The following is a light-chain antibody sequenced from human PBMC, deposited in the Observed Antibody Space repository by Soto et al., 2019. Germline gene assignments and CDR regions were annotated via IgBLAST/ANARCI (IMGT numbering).Light chain of an antibody. CDR3: CSYTSSSTYV. CDR2: DVS. V-gene: IGLV2-14*01. CDR1: SSDVGAYNY. J-gene: IGLJ1*01. Sequence: LTQPASVSGSPGQSITISCTGTSSDVGAYNYVSWFQQYPGKAPKLMIYDVSNRPSGVSNRFSGSKSGNTASLTISGLQAEDEADYYCCSYTSSSTYVFGTGTKVTVL.